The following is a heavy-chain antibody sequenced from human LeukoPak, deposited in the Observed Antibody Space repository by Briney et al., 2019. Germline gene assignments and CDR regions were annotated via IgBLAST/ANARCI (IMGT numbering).Heavy chain of an antibody. J-gene: IGHJ4*02. Sequence: PGGSLRLSCAASGFTFSSFSMNWVRQAPGKGLEWVANIKQDGSEKYYVDSVKGRFTISRDNAKNSLYLQMNSLRAEDTAVYYCARLRATRSFDYWGQGTLVTVSS. CDR3: ARLRATRSFDY. CDR1: GFTFSSFS. D-gene: IGHD5-24*01. CDR2: IKQDGSEK. V-gene: IGHV3-7*04.